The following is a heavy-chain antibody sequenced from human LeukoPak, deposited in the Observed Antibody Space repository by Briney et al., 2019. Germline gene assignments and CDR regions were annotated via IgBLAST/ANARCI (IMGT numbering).Heavy chain of an antibody. J-gene: IGHJ6*04. CDR3: ARGYSSGMDV. Sequence: PSETLSLTCAVYGGSFSGYYWSWIRQPPGKGLEWIGYIYYSGSTNYNPSLKSRVTISVDTSKNQFSLKLSSVTAADTAVYYCARGYSSGMDVWGKGTTVTISS. D-gene: IGHD6-19*01. V-gene: IGHV4-59*01. CDR1: GGSFSGYY. CDR2: IYYSGST.